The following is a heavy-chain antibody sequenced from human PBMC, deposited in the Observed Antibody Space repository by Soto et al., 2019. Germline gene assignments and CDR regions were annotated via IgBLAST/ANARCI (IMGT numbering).Heavy chain of an antibody. J-gene: IGHJ6*02. CDR3: ARNMITLGGVIVKDYYYYGMDV. D-gene: IGHD3-16*02. CDR2: IIPIFGTA. V-gene: IGHV1-69*13. Sequence: SVKVSCKASGGTFSSYAISWVRQAPGQGLEWMGGIIPIFGTANYAQRFQGRVTITADESTSTAYMELSSLRSEDTAVYYCARNMITLGGVIVKDYYYYGMDVWGQGTTVTVSS. CDR1: GGTFSSYA.